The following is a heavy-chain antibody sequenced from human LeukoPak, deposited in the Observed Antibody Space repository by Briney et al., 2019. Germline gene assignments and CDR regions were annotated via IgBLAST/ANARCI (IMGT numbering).Heavy chain of an antibody. CDR2: INHSRNT. D-gene: IGHD3-22*01. Sequence: SETLSLTCAVYGGSFSGYYWSWIRQPPGKGLEWIGEINHSRNTNYNPSLKSRVTISVDTSKNQFSLKVNSVTAADTAVYYCASLYYYDSSGYSDAFDIWGQGTMVTVSS. CDR1: GGSFSGYY. CDR3: ASLYYYDSSGYSDAFDI. V-gene: IGHV4-34*01. J-gene: IGHJ3*02.